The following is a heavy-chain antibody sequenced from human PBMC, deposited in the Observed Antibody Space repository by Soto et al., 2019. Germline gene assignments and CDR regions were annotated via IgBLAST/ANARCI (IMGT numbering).Heavy chain of an antibody. D-gene: IGHD4-17*01. V-gene: IGHV1-2*04. CDR3: ARTTVEVDAFDI. J-gene: IGHJ3*02. CDR2: INPNSGGT. Sequence: GASVKVSCKASGYTFTSYGISWVRQAPGQGLEWMGWINPNSGGTNYAQKFQGWVTMTRDTSISTAYMELSRLRSDDTAVYYCARTTVEVDAFDIWGQGTMVTVSS. CDR1: GYTFTSYG.